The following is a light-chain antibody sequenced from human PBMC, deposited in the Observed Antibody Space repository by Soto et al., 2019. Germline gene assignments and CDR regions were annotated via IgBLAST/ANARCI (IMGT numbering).Light chain of an antibody. V-gene: IGKV3-20*01. J-gene: IGKJ4*01. CDR3: QQYSDSPLT. CDR1: QTVRTNY. Sequence: EIVLTQSPGTLSLSPGERATLSCRASQTVRTNYLAWFQHKPGQAPRLLIYGASSRATGIPDRFSGSGSGTDLTLTIHRLEPEDFAVYFCQQYSDSPLTFGGGTKVEIK. CDR2: GAS.